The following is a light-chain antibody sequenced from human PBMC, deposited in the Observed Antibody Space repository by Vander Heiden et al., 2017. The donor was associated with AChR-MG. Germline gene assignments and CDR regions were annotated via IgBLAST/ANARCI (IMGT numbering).Light chain of an antibody. Sequence: SYVLTQPPSVSVAPGKTARITCGGNNMGDKNVHWYQQKPGQAPVLIVYDDSDRPAGIPERFSGSNSGNTATLTISRVEAGDEADYYCQVWDSSSDWVFGGGTKLTVL. CDR2: DDS. CDR3: QVWDSSSDWV. J-gene: IGLJ3*02. V-gene: IGLV3-21*03. CDR1: NMGDKN.